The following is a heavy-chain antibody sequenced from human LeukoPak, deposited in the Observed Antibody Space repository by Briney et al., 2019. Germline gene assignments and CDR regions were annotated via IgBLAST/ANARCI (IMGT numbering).Heavy chain of an antibody. D-gene: IGHD1-26*01. J-gene: IGHJ6*03. CDR3: ARGRSGSYLDRWSTWWNTGYYYMDV. CDR2: INPNSGNT. V-gene: IGHV1-8*03. Sequence: ASVKVSFKASGYTFTSYDINWVRQATGQGLEWMGWINPNSGNTGYAQKFQGRVTITRNTSISTAYMELSSLRSEDTAVYYCARGRSGSYLDRWSTWWNTGYYYMDVWGKGTTVTVS. CDR1: GYTFTSYD.